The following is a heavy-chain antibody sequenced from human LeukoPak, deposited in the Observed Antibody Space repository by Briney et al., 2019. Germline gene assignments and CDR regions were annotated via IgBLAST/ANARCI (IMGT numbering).Heavy chain of an antibody. CDR3: ARSPFPWLPLYCDY. D-gene: IGHD5-24*01. V-gene: IGHV1-18*01. J-gene: IGHJ4*02. Sequence: GASVKVSCKASGYTFTSYGVSWVRQAPGQGLEWMGWISAYNGNTNYAQKLQGRVTMTTDTSTSTAYMELRSLRSDDTAVYYCARSPFPWLPLYCDYWGQGTLVTVSS. CDR2: ISAYNGNT. CDR1: GYTFTSYG.